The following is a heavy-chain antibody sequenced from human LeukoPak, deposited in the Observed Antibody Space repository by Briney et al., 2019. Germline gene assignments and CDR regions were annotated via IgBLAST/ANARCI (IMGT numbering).Heavy chain of an antibody. J-gene: IGHJ4*02. CDR2: INPDGDGM. Sequence: QPAVTLRFYATASSFSCYRTWMIRLPQAPGKGLEWVANINPDGDGMRFVDSVKGRFTMSRDNAQSSLHLQMNSLRVEDTAFYYCAAWTDRGYSYWGQGVLVTVSS. CDR1: SFSCYRTW. CDR3: AAWTDRGYSY. V-gene: IGHV3-7*01. D-gene: IGHD5-12*01.